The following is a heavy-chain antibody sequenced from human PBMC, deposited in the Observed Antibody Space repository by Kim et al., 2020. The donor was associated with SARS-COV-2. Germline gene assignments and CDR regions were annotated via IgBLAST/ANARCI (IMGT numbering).Heavy chain of an antibody. Sequence: GGSLRLSCAASGFTFSGHWMGWVRQAPGKGLEWVANIKEDGSEKYYVDSVKGRFTISRDNAKNSLYLQMNSLRAEDTALYYCARVLTPRPFDYWGQGTL. CDR2: IKEDGSEK. J-gene: IGHJ4*02. V-gene: IGHV3-7*03. CDR3: ARVLTPRPFDY. D-gene: IGHD7-27*01. CDR1: GFTFSGHW.